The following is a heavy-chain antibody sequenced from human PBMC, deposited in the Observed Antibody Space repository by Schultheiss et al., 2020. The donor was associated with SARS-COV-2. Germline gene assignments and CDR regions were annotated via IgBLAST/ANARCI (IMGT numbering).Heavy chain of an antibody. J-gene: IGHJ5*02. CDR1: GFTFSSYA. Sequence: GGSLRLSCAASGFTFSSYALSWVRQAPGKGLEWVSYISSSGSTIYYADSVKGRFTISRDNAKNSLYLQMNSLRAEDTAVYYCASIPSRPYYGSGSYMVRFDPWGQGTLVTVSS. D-gene: IGHD3-10*01. CDR3: ASIPSRPYYGSGSYMVRFDP. CDR2: ISSSGSTI. V-gene: IGHV3-48*04.